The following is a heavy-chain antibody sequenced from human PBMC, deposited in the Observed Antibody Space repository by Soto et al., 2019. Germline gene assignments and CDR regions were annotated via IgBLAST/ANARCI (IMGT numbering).Heavy chain of an antibody. Sequence: GASVKVSCKASGGTFSRNTISWVRQAPGQGLEWIGGIMPIFGSANYAQKFQGRVTITADEYTRTVYMELSRLRSEDTAVYYCARQFDSDTSGYYYAYWGQGTLVTVPQ. CDR2: IMPIFGSA. J-gene: IGHJ4*02. D-gene: IGHD3-22*01. CDR3: ARQFDSDTSGYYYAY. CDR1: GGTFSRNT. V-gene: IGHV1-69*13.